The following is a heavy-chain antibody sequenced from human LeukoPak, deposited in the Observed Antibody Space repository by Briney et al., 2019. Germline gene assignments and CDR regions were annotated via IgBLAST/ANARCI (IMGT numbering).Heavy chain of an antibody. CDR2: INHSGST. Sequence: PSETLSLTCAVYGGSFSGYYWSWIRQPPGKGLEWIGEINHSGSTNYNPSLKSRVTISVDTSKNQFSLKLSSVTAADTAVYYCARGRVAAHRGTRFDYWGQGTLVTVSS. D-gene: IGHD2-15*01. CDR3: ARGRVAAHRGTRFDY. J-gene: IGHJ4*02. V-gene: IGHV4-34*01. CDR1: GGSFSGYY.